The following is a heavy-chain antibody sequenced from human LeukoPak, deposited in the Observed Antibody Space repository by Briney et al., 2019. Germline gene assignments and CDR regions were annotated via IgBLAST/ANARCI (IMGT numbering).Heavy chain of an antibody. D-gene: IGHD2-15*01. CDR3: ASLGYCSGGSCYENFDY. CDR1: GGSISSYY. CDR2: IYYSGST. J-gene: IGHJ4*02. V-gene: IGHV4-59*06. Sequence: PSETLSLTCTVSGGSISSYYWSWIRQPPGKGLEWIGYIYYSGSTYYNPSLKSRVTISVDTSKNQFSLKLSSVTAADTAVYYCASLGYCSGGSCYENFDYWGQGTLVTVSS.